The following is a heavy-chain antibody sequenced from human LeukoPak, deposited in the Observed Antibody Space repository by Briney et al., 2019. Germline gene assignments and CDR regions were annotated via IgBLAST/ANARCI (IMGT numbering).Heavy chain of an antibody. CDR3: ARGAEYCSGGSCYVGFDP. D-gene: IGHD2-15*01. Sequence: ASVKVSCKASGYTFTSYGISWVRQAPGQGLEWMGWISAYNGNTNYAQKLQGRVTMTTDTSTSTAYMELRSLRSDDTAVYYCARGAEYCSGGSCYVGFDPWGQGTLVTVSS. CDR2: ISAYNGNT. CDR1: GYTFTSYG. V-gene: IGHV1-18*01. J-gene: IGHJ5*02.